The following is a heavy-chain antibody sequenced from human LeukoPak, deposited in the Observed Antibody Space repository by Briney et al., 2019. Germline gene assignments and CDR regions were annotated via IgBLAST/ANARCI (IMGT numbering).Heavy chain of an antibody. D-gene: IGHD2-15*01. J-gene: IGHJ4*02. CDR2: IYHSGST. CDR1: GGSINNYY. CDR3: ARGYCSGGSCYPQFDY. Sequence: SETLSLTCTVSGGSINNYYWNWIRQPPGKGLEWIGYIYHSGSTYFNPSLKSRVTISVDRSKNQFSLKLSSVTAADTAVYYCARGYCSGGSCYPQFDYWGQGTLVTVSS. V-gene: IGHV4-59*12.